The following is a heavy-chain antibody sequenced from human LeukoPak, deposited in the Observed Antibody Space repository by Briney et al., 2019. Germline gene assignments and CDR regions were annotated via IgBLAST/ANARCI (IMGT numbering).Heavy chain of an antibody. CDR1: GGTFSSYA. CDR3: ARDGYTFGDNCFDP. D-gene: IGHD5-18*01. J-gene: IGHJ5*02. CDR2: INPNSGGT. Sequence: GSSVKVSCKASGGTFSSYAISWVRQAPGQGLEWMGWINPNSGGTSYAQKFQGRVTMTRDTSISTTYMELTRLTSDDTAVYYCARDGYTFGDNCFDPWGQGTLVTVSS. V-gene: IGHV1-2*02.